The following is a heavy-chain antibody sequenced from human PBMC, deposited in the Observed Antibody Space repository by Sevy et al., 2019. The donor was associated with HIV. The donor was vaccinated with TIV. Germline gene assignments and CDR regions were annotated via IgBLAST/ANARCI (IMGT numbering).Heavy chain of an antibody. Sequence: GGSLRLSCAASGFTFSSYGMHWVRQAPGKGLEWVAVIWYDGSNKYYADSVKGRFTSSRDNSKNTLYLQMNSLRAEDTAVYYCARDPTTVTTGYFDYWGQGTLVTVSS. D-gene: IGHD4-17*01. J-gene: IGHJ4*02. V-gene: IGHV3-33*01. CDR1: GFTFSSYG. CDR2: IWYDGSNK. CDR3: ARDPTTVTTGYFDY.